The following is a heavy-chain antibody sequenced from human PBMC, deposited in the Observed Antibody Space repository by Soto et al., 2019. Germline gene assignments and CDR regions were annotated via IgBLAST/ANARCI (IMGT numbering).Heavy chain of an antibody. CDR1: GFTFSSYG. J-gene: IGHJ6*02. V-gene: IGHV3-30*18. Sequence: GXLRLSCAPSGFTFSSYGMHWVRQSPGKGLEWVAVILYDGSKKYYADSVKGRFTISRDNSKNALYLQMSSLRAEDTALYYCVKDGSSGWPYFDDMDVWGRGTTVTVSS. CDR3: VKDGSSGWPYFDDMDV. CDR2: ILYDGSKK. D-gene: IGHD6-19*01.